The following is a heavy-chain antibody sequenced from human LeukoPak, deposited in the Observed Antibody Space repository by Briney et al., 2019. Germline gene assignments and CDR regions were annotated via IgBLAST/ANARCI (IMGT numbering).Heavy chain of an antibody. CDR3: AAVLSPVGAFDI. V-gene: IGHV1-58*02. J-gene: IGHJ3*02. CDR1: GFTFTNSA. CDR2: IVVGSGNT. D-gene: IGHD2/OR15-2a*01. Sequence: SVKVSCKASGFTFTNSAMQWVRQARGQRLEWIGWIVVGSGNTNYAQKFQERVTITRDMSTSTAYMELSSLRSEDTAVYYCAAVLSPVGAFDIWGQGTMVTVSS.